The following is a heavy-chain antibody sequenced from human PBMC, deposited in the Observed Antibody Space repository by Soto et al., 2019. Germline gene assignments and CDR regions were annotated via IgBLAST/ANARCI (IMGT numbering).Heavy chain of an antibody. D-gene: IGHD4-17*01. J-gene: IGHJ4*02. CDR2: ISSSSSYI. CDR1: GFNFSSYS. V-gene: IGHV3-21*01. Sequence: PGGSLRLSCAVSGFNFSSYSMNWVRQAPGKGLEWVSSISSSSSYIYYADSLKGRFTISRDNAKNSLYLQMNSLRAEDTAVYYCARKPTTAIDYWGQGTLVTVSS. CDR3: ARKPTTAIDY.